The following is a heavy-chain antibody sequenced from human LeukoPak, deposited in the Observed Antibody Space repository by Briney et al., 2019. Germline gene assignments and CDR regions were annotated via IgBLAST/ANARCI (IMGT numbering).Heavy chain of an antibody. J-gene: IGHJ4*02. D-gene: IGHD6-6*01. CDR2: IYYSGST. V-gene: IGHV4-39*01. CDR1: GGSITISSYY. CDR3: ARPNSSSGWYYFDY. Sequence: PSETLSLTCTVSGGSITISSYYWGWIRQPPGKGLEWIGSIYYSGSTYYNPSLKSRVTISVDTSKNQFSLKLSSVTAADTAVYYCARPNSSSGWYYFDYWGQGTLVTVSS.